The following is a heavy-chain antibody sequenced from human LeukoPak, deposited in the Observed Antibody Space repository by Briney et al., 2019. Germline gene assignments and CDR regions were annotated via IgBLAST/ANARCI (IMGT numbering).Heavy chain of an antibody. CDR3: ARVGGVAVAG. J-gene: IGHJ4*02. CDR1: GYSISSGYY. Sequence: PSETLSLTCTVSGYSISSGYYWGWIRQPPGKGLEWIGSIYHSGSTYYNPSLKSRVTISVDTSKNQFSLKLSSVTAADTAVYYCARVGGVAVAGWGQGTLVTVSS. V-gene: IGHV4-38-2*02. CDR2: IYHSGST. D-gene: IGHD6-19*01.